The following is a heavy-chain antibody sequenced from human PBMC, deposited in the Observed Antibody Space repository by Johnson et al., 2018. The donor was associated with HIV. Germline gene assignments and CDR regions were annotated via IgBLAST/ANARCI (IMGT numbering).Heavy chain of an antibody. CDR3: AKDHDYIGHVAFDI. Sequence: VQLVESGGGLVQPGRSLRLSCAASGFTFDDYAMHWVRQAPGKGLEWVSGISWNSGSIGYADSVKGRFTISRDNAKNSLYLQMNSLRAEDTALYYCAKDHDYIGHVAFDIWGQGTMVTVSS. V-gene: IGHV3-9*01. CDR2: ISWNSGSI. J-gene: IGHJ3*02. D-gene: IGHD4-11*01. CDR1: GFTFDDYA.